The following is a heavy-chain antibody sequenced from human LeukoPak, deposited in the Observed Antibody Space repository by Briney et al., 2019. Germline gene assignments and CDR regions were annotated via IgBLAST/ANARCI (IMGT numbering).Heavy chain of an antibody. V-gene: IGHV1-46*01. Sequence: GASVKVSCKASGYSFSDFYIHWVRQAPGQGLEWMGMIKPSNGRTTSALKFQGSLTMTTDTSATTVYMELGRLRSEDTAVFYCAVRTYDTKTKSSPLETWGQGTLVIVSS. CDR1: GYSFSDFY. CDR3: AVRTYDTKTKSSPLET. J-gene: IGHJ5*02. CDR2: IKPSNGRT. D-gene: IGHD1-14*01.